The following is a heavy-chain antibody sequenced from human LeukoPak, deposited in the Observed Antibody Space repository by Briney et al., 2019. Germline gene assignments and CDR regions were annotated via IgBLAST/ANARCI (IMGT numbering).Heavy chain of an antibody. V-gene: IGHV4-34*01. CDR2: INHSGST. CDR1: GGSLSGYY. D-gene: IGHD3-10*01. CDR3: ARRRPLYYGSGSYSREFDY. Sequence: SETLSLTCAVYGGSLSGYYWSWILQPPGKGLEWIGEINHSGSTNYNPSLKSRVTISVDTSKNQFSLKLSSVTAADTAVYYCARRRPLYYGSGSYSREFDYWGQGTLVTVSS. J-gene: IGHJ4*02.